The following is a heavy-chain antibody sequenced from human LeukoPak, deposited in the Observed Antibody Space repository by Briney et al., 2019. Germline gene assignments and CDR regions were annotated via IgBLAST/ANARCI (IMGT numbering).Heavy chain of an antibody. J-gene: IGHJ4*02. V-gene: IGHV1-18*01. CDR2: ISAYNGNT. CDR1: GYTFTSYG. Sequence: ASVKVSCKASGYTFTSYGISWVRQAPGQGLEWMGWISAYNGNTNYAQKLQGRVTMTTDTSTSTAHMELRSLRSDDTAVYYCARERAEPLFDYWGQGTLVTVSS. CDR3: ARERAEPLFDY. D-gene: IGHD1-14*01.